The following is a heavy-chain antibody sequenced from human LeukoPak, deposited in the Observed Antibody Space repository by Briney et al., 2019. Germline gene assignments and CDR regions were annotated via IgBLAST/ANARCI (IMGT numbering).Heavy chain of an antibody. Sequence: SETLSLTCAVYGGSFSGYYWSWIRQPPGKGLEWIGYIYYSGSTYYNPSLKSRVTISVDTSKNQFSLKLSSVTAADTAVYYCARGDSSSWYSPYYYYGMDVWGQGTTVTVSS. J-gene: IGHJ6*02. CDR3: ARGDSSSWYSPYYYYGMDV. V-gene: IGHV4-30-4*08. CDR1: GGSFSGYY. CDR2: IYYSGST. D-gene: IGHD6-6*01.